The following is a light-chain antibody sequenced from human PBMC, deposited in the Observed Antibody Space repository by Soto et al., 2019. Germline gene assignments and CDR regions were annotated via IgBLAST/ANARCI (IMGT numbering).Light chain of an antibody. J-gene: IGKJ3*01. V-gene: IGKV3-20*01. CDR2: GAS. CDR1: QSVSSSY. Sequence: EIVLTQSPGTLSLSPGERATLSCRASQSVSSSYLAWYQQKPGQTPRLLFYGASSRATGIPDRFSGSGSGTEFTLTISRLEPEDFAVYYCQQYGSSTFTFGPGTKVDIK. CDR3: QQYGSSTFT.